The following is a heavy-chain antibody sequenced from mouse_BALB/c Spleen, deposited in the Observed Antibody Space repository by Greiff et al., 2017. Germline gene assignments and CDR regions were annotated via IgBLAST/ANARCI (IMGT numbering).Heavy chain of an antibody. Sequence: VQLKESGGGLVKPGGSLKLSCAASGFAFSSYDMSWVRQTLEKRLEWVAYISSGGGSTYYPDTVKGRFTISRDNAKNTLYLQMSSLKSEDTAMYYCARHDYGSDYYAMDYWGQGTSVTVSS. CDR1: GFAFSSYD. D-gene: IGHD1-1*01. V-gene: IGHV5-12-1*01. CDR2: ISSGGGST. J-gene: IGHJ4*01. CDR3: ARHDYGSDYYAMDY.